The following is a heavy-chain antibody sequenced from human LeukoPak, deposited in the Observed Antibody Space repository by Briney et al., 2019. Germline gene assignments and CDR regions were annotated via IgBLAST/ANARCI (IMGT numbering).Heavy chain of an antibody. Sequence: GGSLRLSCAASGFTLSSYLMSWVRQAPGKGLEWVPNLKQEGSEKYYVDSVKGRFTISRDNDKNSLYLQMNSLRAEDTAVYYCAVLIGYCSSTSCYTIDYWGQGTLVTVSS. V-gene: IGHV3-7*01. J-gene: IGHJ4*02. CDR3: AVLIGYCSSTSCYTIDY. CDR2: LKQEGSEK. CDR1: GFTLSSYL. D-gene: IGHD2-2*02.